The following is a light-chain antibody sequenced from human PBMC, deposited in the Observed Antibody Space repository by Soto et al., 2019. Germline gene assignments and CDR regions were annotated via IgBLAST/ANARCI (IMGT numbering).Light chain of an antibody. V-gene: IGKV3-20*01. CDR3: QQYGRTPPT. J-gene: IGKJ4*01. CDR2: DAS. CDR1: QSVSRNY. Sequence: EIVLTQSPGTLSLSPGERASLSCRASQSVSRNYVAWYHYKPGQAPRLLIYDASTSDTGIPDRFSGSGSGADFTLTISRLEPEDFAVYFYQQYGRTPPTFGGGTKVESK.